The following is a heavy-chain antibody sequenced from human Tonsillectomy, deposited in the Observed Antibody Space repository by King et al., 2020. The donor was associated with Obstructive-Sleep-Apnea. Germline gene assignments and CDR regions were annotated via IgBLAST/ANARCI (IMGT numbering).Heavy chain of an antibody. V-gene: IGHV3-23*04. Sequence: VQLVESGGDLLQPGGSLRLSCAASGFTFSNYAMSWVRQAPGWGLAWVSLISTSGGSIFYADSVKGRFTISRDNSKNTLYLQMNSLRAEDAAVYYCAKAPMTTKIDYWGQGTLVTVSS. D-gene: IGHD4-17*01. CDR2: ISTSGGSI. J-gene: IGHJ4*02. CDR1: GFTFSNYA. CDR3: AKAPMTTKIDY.